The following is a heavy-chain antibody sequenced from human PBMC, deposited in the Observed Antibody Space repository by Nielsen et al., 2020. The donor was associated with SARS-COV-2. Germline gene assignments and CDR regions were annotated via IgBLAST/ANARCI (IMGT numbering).Heavy chain of an antibody. J-gene: IGHJ6*02. CDR2: VSNDGNIQ. V-gene: IGHV3-30*03. CDR1: GFMFSTYA. Sequence: GESLKISCAASGFMFSTYAMSWVRQAPGKGLEWVAVVSNDGNIQYYSDSVKGRFTISRDNSKKTLYLQLNSLKTEDTALYYCAREGRTKFFDSASYYFGVDVWGQGTTVNVSS. D-gene: IGHD3-9*01. CDR3: AREGRTKFFDSASYYFGVDV.